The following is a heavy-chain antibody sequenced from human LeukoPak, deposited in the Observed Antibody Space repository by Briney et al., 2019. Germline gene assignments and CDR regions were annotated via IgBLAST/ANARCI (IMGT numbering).Heavy chain of an antibody. J-gene: IGHJ4*02. D-gene: IGHD4-17*01. CDR1: GFTFSSYA. CDR2: IIGSGGST. CDR3: AKVRRYGDYVSAQDY. Sequence: GGSLRLSCAASGFTFSSYAMSWVRQAPGKGLEWVSAIIGSGGSTYYADSGKGRFTISRDNSKNTLYLQMNSLRAEDTAVYYCAKVRRYGDYVSAQDYWGQGTLVTVSS. V-gene: IGHV3-23*01.